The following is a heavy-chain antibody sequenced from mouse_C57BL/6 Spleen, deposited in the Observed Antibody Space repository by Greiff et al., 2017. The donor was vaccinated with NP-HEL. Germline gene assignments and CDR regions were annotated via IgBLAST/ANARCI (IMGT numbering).Heavy chain of an antibody. Sequence: QVQLQQPGAELVKAGASVKMSCKASGYTFTSYWMHWVKQRLGQGLEWFAETNPTNGRTYYNEKFKSKATLTVDKSSSTAYMLLSGPTFEDCAVSCFSPIPPLLSPSFSSWGQGTTLTGSS. CDR3: SPIPPLLSPSFSS. D-gene: IGHD6-1*01. J-gene: IGHJ2*01. CDR2: TNPTNGRT. V-gene: IGHV1S81*02. CDR1: GYTFTSYW.